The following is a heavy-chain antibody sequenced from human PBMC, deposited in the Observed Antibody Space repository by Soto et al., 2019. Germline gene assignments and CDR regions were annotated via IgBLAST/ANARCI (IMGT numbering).Heavy chain of an antibody. CDR2: ISAYNGNT. Sequence: ASVKVSCKASGYTFTSYGISWVRQAPGQGLEWIGWISAYNGNTNYAQKLQGRVTMTTDTSTSTAYMELRSLRSDDTAVYYCARVGEYYYDSSGYYVGNWFDPWGQGTLVTVSS. V-gene: IGHV1-18*01. J-gene: IGHJ5*02. CDR1: GYTFTSYG. D-gene: IGHD3-22*01. CDR3: ARVGEYYYDSSGYYVGNWFDP.